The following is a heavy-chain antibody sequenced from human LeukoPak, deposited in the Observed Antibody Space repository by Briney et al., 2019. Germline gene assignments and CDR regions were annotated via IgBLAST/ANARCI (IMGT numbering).Heavy chain of an antibody. CDR2: IYPADSDT. Sequence: GESLKISCEGPGYSFINSWIGWVRQMPGRGLEWMGIIYPADSDTRYSPSFQGQVTISADKSISTAYLQWSSLKASDTAMYYCARGIVRYFDTSGYLAFDYWGQGTLVTVSS. V-gene: IGHV5-51*01. J-gene: IGHJ4*02. CDR1: GYSFINSW. D-gene: IGHD3-22*01. CDR3: ARGIVRYFDTSGYLAFDY.